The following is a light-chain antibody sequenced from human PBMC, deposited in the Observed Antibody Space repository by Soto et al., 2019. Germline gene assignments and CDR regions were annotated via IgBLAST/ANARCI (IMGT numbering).Light chain of an antibody. CDR3: SSHGGSINVV. V-gene: IGLV2-8*01. J-gene: IGLJ2*01. CDR1: SSDVGGYNS. Sequence: QSALTQPPSASGSPGQSVTISCTGTSSDVGGYNSVSWYQQHPGKAPKLMIYEVSKRPSGVPDRFSGSKSGNTASLTVSGLQPEDEADYYCSSHGGSINVVFGGGTKVTVL. CDR2: EVS.